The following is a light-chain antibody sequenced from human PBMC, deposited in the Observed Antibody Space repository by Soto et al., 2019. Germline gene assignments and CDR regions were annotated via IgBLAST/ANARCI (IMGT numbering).Light chain of an antibody. CDR2: AAS. Sequence: DFQMTQSPSSLSASVGERVTITCRASQGISNYLAWYQQTPGKAPRLLIYAASALQSGVPSRFSGSGSGTAFTLTISSLGPDDIRTYHCQRYNSVPWTFGQGTKVDIK. J-gene: IGKJ1*01. V-gene: IGKV1-27*01. CDR1: QGISNY. CDR3: QRYNSVPWT.